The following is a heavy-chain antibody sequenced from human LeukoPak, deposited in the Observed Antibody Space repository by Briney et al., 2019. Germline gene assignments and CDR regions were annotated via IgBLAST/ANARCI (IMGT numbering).Heavy chain of an antibody. CDR2: INHSGST. D-gene: IGHD1-26*01. CDR1: GGSISSYY. J-gene: IGHJ5*02. V-gene: IGHV4-34*01. Sequence: PSETLSLTCTVSGGSISSYYWSWIRQPPGKGLEWIGEINHSGSTNYNPSLKSRVTISVDTSKNQFSLKLSSVTAADTAVYYCATYIVGATQAWGQGTLVTVSS. CDR3: ATYIVGATQA.